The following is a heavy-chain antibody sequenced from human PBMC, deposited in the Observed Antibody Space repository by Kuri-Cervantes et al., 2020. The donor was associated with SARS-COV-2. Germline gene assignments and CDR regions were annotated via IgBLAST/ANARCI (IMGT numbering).Heavy chain of an antibody. CDR3: ARRLQLAGAFDI. J-gene: IGHJ3*02. Sequence: SETLSLTCTVSGGSISSGDYYWSWIRQPPGKGLEWIGYIYYSGSTYYNPSLKSRVTISVDTSKNQSSLKLSSVTAADTAVYYCARRLQLAGAFDIWGQGTMVTVSS. V-gene: IGHV4-30-4*08. CDR1: GGSISSGDYY. CDR2: IYYSGST. D-gene: IGHD6-13*01.